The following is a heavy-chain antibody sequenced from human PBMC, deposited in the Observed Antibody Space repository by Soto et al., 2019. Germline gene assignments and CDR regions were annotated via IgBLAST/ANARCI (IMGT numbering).Heavy chain of an antibody. CDR2: INPNSGGT. CDR3: ARDGREIIAARLGCYYMDV. Sequence: ASVKVSCKASGYTFTGYYMHWVRQAPGQGLEWMGWINPNSGGTNYAQKFQGWVTMTRDTSISTAYMELSRLRSDDTAVYYCARDGREIIAARLGCYYMDVWGKGTTVTVSS. J-gene: IGHJ6*03. V-gene: IGHV1-2*04. CDR1: GYTFTGYY. D-gene: IGHD6-6*01.